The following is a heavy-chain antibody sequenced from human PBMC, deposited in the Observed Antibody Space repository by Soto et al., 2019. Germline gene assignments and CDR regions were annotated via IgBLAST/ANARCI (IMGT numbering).Heavy chain of an antibody. CDR3: VHRRSSGDFDY. D-gene: IGHD7-27*01. CDR2: FYWDDDK. J-gene: IGHJ4*02. CDR1: GFSLSTTGVG. V-gene: IGHV2-5*02. Sequence: QITLKESGPPLVKPTQTLTLTCTFSGFSLSTTGVGVGWIRQPPGKALEWLALFYWDDDKHYSPSLKSRLTITKDTSKNQVVLTMTNMDPVDTATYYCVHRRSSGDFDYWGQGTLVTVSS.